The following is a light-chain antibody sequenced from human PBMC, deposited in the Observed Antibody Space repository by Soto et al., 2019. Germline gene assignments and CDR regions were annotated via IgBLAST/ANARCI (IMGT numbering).Light chain of an antibody. CDR2: RNS. Sequence: HSVLTQSPSASGTPGQRVTISYSGSASTIGRNYVYWYQQLPGTAPKLLIYRNSQRPSGVPDRFSGSKSGTSASLAISGLRSEDEADYYCAAWDDNLSGFYVFGDGTKVTVL. V-gene: IGLV1-47*01. J-gene: IGLJ1*01. CDR3: AAWDDNLSGFYV. CDR1: ASTIGRNY.